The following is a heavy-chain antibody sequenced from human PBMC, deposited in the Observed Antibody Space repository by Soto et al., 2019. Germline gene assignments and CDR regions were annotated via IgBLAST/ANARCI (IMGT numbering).Heavy chain of an antibody. D-gene: IGHD2-15*01. Sequence: ASVKVSCKASGYTFTSYGISWVRQAPGQGLEWMGWISAYNGNTNYAQKLQGRVTMTTDTSTSTAYMELRSLRSDDTAVYYCAKVKEGASVDASLEYWGPGTVVTLAS. CDR3: AKVKEGASVDASLEY. V-gene: IGHV1-18*01. CDR2: ISAYNGNT. J-gene: IGHJ4*02. CDR1: GYTFTSYG.